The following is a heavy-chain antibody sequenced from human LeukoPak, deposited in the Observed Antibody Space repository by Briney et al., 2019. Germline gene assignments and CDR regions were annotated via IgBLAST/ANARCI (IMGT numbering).Heavy chain of an antibody. CDR3: ARGLLGYCSSTSCPHYMDV. CDR1: GGSFSGYY. J-gene: IGHJ6*03. Sequence: SETLSLTCAVYGGSFSGYYWSWIRQPPGKGLEWIGETNHSGSTNYNPSLKSRVTISVDTSKNQFSLKLSSVTAADTAVYYCARGLLGYCSSTSCPHYMDVWGKGTTVTVSS. D-gene: IGHD2-2*01. V-gene: IGHV4-34*01. CDR2: TNHSGST.